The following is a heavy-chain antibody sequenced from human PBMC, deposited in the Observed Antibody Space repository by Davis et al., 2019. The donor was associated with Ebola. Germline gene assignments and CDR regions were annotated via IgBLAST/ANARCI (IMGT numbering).Heavy chain of an antibody. J-gene: IGHJ4*02. CDR3: ARARGCSGGSGHNFDY. CDR2: INQDGIQK. D-gene: IGHD2-15*01. V-gene: IGHV3-7*03. Sequence: GESLKISCAASGFTFRAYWMSWVRQAPGKGLEWVANINQDGIQKCSVDSVKGRFTISRDNAKNSLYLQMSSLRGEDTAVYYCARARGCSGGSGHNFDYWGQGILVTVSS. CDR1: GFTFRAYW.